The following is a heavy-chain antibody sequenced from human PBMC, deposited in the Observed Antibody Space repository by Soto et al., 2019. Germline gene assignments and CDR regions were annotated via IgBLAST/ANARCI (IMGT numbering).Heavy chain of an antibody. D-gene: IGHD3-10*01. J-gene: IGHJ6*03. CDR1: GITFNNYW. CDR3: AAISMVRGVIKNYYDIDV. V-gene: IGHV3-7*01. CDR2: IKQDGSDK. Sequence: EVQLVESGGGLVQPGGSLRLSCAASGITFNNYWMSWVRQAPGKGLEWVANIKQDGSDKYYVDSVKGRFTASRDNAKNSLYLLMNSLRAEDTAVYYCAAISMVRGVIKNYYDIDVWGKGTTVTVSS.